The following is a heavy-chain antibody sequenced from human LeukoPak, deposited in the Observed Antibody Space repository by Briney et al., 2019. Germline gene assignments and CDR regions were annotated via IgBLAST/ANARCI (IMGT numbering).Heavy chain of an antibody. V-gene: IGHV4-34*01. CDR3: ARARGYCTNGVCYTGAFDI. Sequence: PSETLSLTCAVYGGSFSGYYWSWIRQPPGKGLVWIGEINHSGSTNYNPSLKSRVTISVDTSKNQFSLKLSSVTAADTAVYYCARARGYCTNGVCYTGAFDIWGQGTMVTVSS. J-gene: IGHJ3*02. CDR1: GGSFSGYY. D-gene: IGHD2-8*01. CDR2: INHSGST.